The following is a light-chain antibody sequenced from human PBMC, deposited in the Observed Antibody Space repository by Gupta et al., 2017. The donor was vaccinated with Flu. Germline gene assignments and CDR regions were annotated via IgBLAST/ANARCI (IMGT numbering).Light chain of an antibody. CDR1: PSVSAY. CDR2: VAS. Sequence: DIVLTQSPATLSLSPEERATLSCRASPSVSAYLAWYQQKPGQAPKLLIYVASNRATGIPDRFSGSGSGTDFTLTISSLEAEDFVVYYCQQHCIWPPTFGRGTKVEIK. J-gene: IGKJ1*01. CDR3: QQHCIWPPT. V-gene: IGKV3-11*01.